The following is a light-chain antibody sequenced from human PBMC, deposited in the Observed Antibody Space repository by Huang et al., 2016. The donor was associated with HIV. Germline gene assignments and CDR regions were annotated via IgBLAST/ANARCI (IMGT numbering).Light chain of an antibody. J-gene: IGKJ5*01. V-gene: IGKV3-15*01. CDR2: GAS. CDR3: QQYNNWPPLIT. CDR1: QSVSRN. Sequence: EIVMTQSPATLSVSPGERATLSCRASQSVSRNLAWYQQKPGQAPRLLSYGASTRATGIPARFSGSGSGTEFTLTISSLQSEDFAVYYCQQYNNWPPLITFGQGTRLEIK.